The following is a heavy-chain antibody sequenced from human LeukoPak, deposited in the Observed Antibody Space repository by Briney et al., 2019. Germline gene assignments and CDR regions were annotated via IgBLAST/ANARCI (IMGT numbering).Heavy chain of an antibody. V-gene: IGHV4-31*03. CDR2: IYYSGST. CDR1: GCSISSGGYY. Sequence: PSETLSINCTVSGCSISSGGYYWSWIRQHPGKGLEWIGYIYYSGSTYYNPSLKSRVTISVDTSKNQFSLKLSSVTAADTAVYYCASYSSGAFDYWGQGTLVTVSS. J-gene: IGHJ4*02. D-gene: IGHD3-22*01. CDR3: ASYSSGAFDY.